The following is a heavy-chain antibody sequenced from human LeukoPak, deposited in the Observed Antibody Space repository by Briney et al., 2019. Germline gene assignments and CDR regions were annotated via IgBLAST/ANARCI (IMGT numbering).Heavy chain of an antibody. CDR1: GYTFIGYY. V-gene: IGHV1-2*06. CDR2: INPNSGGT. J-gene: IGHJ4*02. D-gene: IGHD4-17*01. CDR3: ARDWSMTTLDY. Sequence: ASVKVSCKASGYTFIGYYMHWVRQAPGQGLEWMGRINPNSGGTDCAQKFQGRVTMTRDSSISIAYLEFSSLRSDDTAVYYCARDWSMTTLDYWGQGTLVTVSS.